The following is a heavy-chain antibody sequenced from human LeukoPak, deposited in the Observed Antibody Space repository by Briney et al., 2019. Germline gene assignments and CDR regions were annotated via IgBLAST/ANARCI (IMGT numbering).Heavy chain of an antibody. CDR1: GGSISSYY. J-gene: IGHJ3*02. V-gene: IGHV4-59*01. D-gene: IGHD2-21*02. CDR3: ARNVVVTAFFAFDI. CDR2: IYYSGST. Sequence: SETLSLTCTVSGGSISSYYWSWIRQPPGKGLEWIGYIYYSGSTNYNPSLKSRVTISVDTSKNQFSLKLSSVTAADTAVYYCARNVVVTAFFAFDIWGQGTMVTVSS.